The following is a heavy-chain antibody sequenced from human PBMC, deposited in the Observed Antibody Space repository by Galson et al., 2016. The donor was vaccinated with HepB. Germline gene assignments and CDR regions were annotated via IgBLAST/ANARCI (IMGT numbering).Heavy chain of an antibody. V-gene: IGHV1-3*01. CDR3: ASGAYNGYSDAFDI. CDR2: INAGNRNT. J-gene: IGHJ3*02. Sequence: QSGAEVKKPGESLRISCKASGHTFTNYAIHWVRQAPGQRLEWMGWINAGNRNTEYSQQFQGRVTITWDTSASTAYMGLSSLRSEDTAVYYCASGAYNGYSDAFDIWGQGTMVTVSS. CDR1: GHTFTNYA. D-gene: IGHD5-12*01.